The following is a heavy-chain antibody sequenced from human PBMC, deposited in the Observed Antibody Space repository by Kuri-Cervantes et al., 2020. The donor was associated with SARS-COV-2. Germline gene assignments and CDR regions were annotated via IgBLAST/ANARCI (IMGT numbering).Heavy chain of an antibody. D-gene: IGHD4-17*01. CDR1: GGSISSGSYY. CDR2: IYTSGST. Sequence: SETLSLTCTVSGGSISSGSYYWSWIRQPAGKGLEWIGYIYTSGSTNYNPSLKSRVTISVDTSKNQFSLKLSSVTAADTAVYYCASPRGDYGMYWGQGTLVTVSS. J-gene: IGHJ4*02. V-gene: IGHV4-61*10. CDR3: ASPRGDYGMY.